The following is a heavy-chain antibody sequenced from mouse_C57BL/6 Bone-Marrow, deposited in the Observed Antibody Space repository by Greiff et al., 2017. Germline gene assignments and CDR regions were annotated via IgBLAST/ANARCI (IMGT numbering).Heavy chain of an antibody. V-gene: IGHV1-69*01. D-gene: IGHD1-1*01. CDR2: IDPSDSYT. Sequence: QVQLQQPGAELVMPGASVKLSCKASGYTFTSYWMHWVKQRPGQGLEWIGEIDPSDSYTNYNQKFKGRSTLTVDKSSSTAYMQLSSLTSEDSAVYYCALPYFDYWGQGTTLTVSS. CDR3: ALPYFDY. CDR1: GYTFTSYW. J-gene: IGHJ2*01.